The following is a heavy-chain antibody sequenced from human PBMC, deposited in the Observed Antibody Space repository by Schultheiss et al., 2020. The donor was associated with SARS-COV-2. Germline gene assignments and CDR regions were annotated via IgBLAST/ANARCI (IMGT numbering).Heavy chain of an antibody. CDR3: AVRLSTTCPCYYMDV. CDR1: GGSISSYY. CDR2: IYYSGST. Sequence: SQTLSLTCTVSGGSISSYYWSWIRQAPGKGLEWIGYIYYSGSTNYNPSLKSRVTISVDTSKNQFSLKLSSVTAADTAVYYCAVRLSTTCPCYYMDVWGKGTPATVSS. V-gene: IGHV4-59*01. J-gene: IGHJ6*03. D-gene: IGHD2-2*01.